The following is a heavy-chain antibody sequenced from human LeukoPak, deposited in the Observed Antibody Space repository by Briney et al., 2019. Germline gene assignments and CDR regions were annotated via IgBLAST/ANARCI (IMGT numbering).Heavy chain of an antibody. CDR3: AKLLRGTVVPYYDY. CDR2: ISSSGGST. CDR1: GFTFSTSA. J-gene: IGHJ4*02. D-gene: IGHD3-10*01. Sequence: PGGSLRLSCAASGFTFSTSAMSWVRQPPGKGLEWFSAISSSGGSTYYADSVKGRFTISRDNSKNTLHLQMNSLRVDDTAVYYCAKLLRGTVVPYYDYWGQGTLVTVSS. V-gene: IGHV3-23*01.